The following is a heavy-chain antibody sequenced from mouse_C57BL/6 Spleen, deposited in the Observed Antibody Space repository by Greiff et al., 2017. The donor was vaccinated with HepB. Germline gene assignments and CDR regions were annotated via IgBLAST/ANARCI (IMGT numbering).Heavy chain of an antibody. V-gene: IGHV1-55*01. CDR3: ATAYGSSYGWFAY. CDR1: GYTFTSYW. D-gene: IGHD1-1*01. J-gene: IGHJ3*01. CDR2: IYPGSGST. Sequence: VQLQQSGAELVKPGASVKMSCKASGYTFTSYWITWVKQRPGQGLEWIGDIYPGSGSTNYNEKFKSKATLTVDTSSSTAYMQLSSLTSEDSAVYYCATAYGSSYGWFAYWGQGTLVTVSA.